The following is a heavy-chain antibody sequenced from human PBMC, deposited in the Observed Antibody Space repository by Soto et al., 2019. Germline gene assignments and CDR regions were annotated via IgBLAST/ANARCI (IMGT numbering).Heavy chain of an antibody. CDR1: GFTFSNYA. Sequence: EVQLLESGGGLVQPGGSLRLSCEASGFTFSNYAMNWVRQAPGKGLEWVSGISTSGGSTFYADSVKGRFAISRDNSKNTLYLLMSGLRAEDTAVYYSAKSTPLVPAASDYFDYWGQGTLVAVSS. D-gene: IGHD2-2*01. J-gene: IGHJ4*02. CDR2: ISTSGGST. CDR3: AKSTPLVPAASDYFDY. V-gene: IGHV3-23*01.